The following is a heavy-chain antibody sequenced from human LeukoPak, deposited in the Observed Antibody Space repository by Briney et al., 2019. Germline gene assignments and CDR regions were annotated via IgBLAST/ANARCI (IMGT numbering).Heavy chain of an antibody. V-gene: IGHV3-15*01. D-gene: IGHD3-22*01. CDR3: TTACGSGYYSCAFDI. Sequence: PGGSLRLSCAASGFTFNNAWMSWVRQAPRKGLEWVGRIKSKTDAGTTDYAAPVKGRFTISRDDSKNTLYLQMNSLKTEDTAVYYCTTACGSGYYSCAFDIWGQGTMVTVSS. CDR1: GFTFNNAW. J-gene: IGHJ3*02. CDR2: IKSKTDAGTT.